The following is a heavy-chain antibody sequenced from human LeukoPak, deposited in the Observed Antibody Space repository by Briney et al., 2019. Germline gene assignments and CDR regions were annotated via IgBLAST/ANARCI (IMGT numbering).Heavy chain of an antibody. J-gene: IGHJ4*02. CDR1: GCTFSSYS. CDR3: AKDSYSGSSRYFDY. D-gene: IGHD6-6*01. Sequence: PGGSLRLTCAASGCTFSSYSMSWIRQAPGKGLEWVSAISGSGGSTYYPASMKGRFTFSRDNSKNTVYLQMNSLRGEDTAVYYCAKDSYSGSSRYFDYWGQGILVTVSS. CDR2: ISGSGGST. V-gene: IGHV3-23*01.